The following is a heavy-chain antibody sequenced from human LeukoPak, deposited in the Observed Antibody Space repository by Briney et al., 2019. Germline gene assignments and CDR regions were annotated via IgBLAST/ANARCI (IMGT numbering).Heavy chain of an antibody. D-gene: IGHD5-18*01. CDR3: ARRRNVWGTAMAYYYYYMDV. Sequence: GESLKISCKGSGYSFTSYWIGWVRQMPGKGLEWMGIIYPGDSDTRYSPSFQGQVTISADKSISTAYLQWSSLKASDTAMYYCARRRNVWGTAMAYYYYYMDVWGKGTTVTVSS. CDR2: IYPGDSDT. CDR1: GYSFTSYW. V-gene: IGHV5-51*01. J-gene: IGHJ6*03.